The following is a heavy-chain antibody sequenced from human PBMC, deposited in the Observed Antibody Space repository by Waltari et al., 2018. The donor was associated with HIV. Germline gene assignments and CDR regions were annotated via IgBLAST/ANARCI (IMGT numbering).Heavy chain of an antibody. V-gene: IGHV3-74*01. D-gene: IGHD3-10*01. CDR3: ARREATVVRGVYYYGMDV. CDR2: IHSDGSST. CDR1: GFTFRSYW. J-gene: IGHJ6*02. Sequence: EVQLVESGGGLVQPGGYLRLSCAASGFTFRSYWMPWVRQAPGKGLVWVSRIHSDGSSTSYADFVKGRFTIARDNAKNTLYLEMNSLRAEDTAVYYCARREATVVRGVYYYGMDVWGQGTTVTVSS.